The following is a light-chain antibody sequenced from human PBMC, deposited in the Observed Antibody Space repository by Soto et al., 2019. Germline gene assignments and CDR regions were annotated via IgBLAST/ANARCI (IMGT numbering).Light chain of an antibody. CDR3: SSYAGSNNFEGNVV. V-gene: IGLV1-44*01. CDR2: SNN. Sequence: QSVLTQPPSASGTPGQRVTISCSGSSSNIGSNTVNWYQQLPGTAPKLLIYSNNQRPSGVPDRFSGSKSGTSASLAISGLQSEDEADYCCSSYAGSNNFEGNVVFGGGTKLTVL. CDR1: SSNIGSNT. J-gene: IGLJ2*01.